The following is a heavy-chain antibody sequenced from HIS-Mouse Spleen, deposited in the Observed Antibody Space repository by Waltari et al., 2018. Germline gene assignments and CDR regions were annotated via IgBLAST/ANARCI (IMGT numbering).Heavy chain of an antibody. V-gene: IGHV3-33*06. CDR2: IWYDGSKK. CDR1: GFTFSHYV. J-gene: IGHJ4*02. CDR3: AKGKYYFDY. Sequence: QVQLVESGGGVVQPGRSLRLACAASGFTFSHYVMHWVRQAPGKGLEWVAVIWYDGSKKYYADSVKGRFTISRDNSKNTLYLQMNSLRAEDTAVYYCAKGKYYFDYWGQGTLVTVSS.